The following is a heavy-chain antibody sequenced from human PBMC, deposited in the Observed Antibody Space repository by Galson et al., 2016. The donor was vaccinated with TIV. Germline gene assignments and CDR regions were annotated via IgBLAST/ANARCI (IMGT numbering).Heavy chain of an antibody. CDR2: IKTDGSRT. J-gene: IGHJ3*01. D-gene: IGHD3-3*01. CDR1: GFTFSNFW. Sequence: SLRLSCAASGFTFSNFWMHWVRQVPGKGLVWVSRIKTDGSRTDYVDAVQGRFTISRDNVKNMVYLQMASLRVEDTAVYYCRARGDSRAHDVFDFWGRGTMVTVSS. V-gene: IGHV3-74*01. CDR3: RARGDSRAHDVFDF.